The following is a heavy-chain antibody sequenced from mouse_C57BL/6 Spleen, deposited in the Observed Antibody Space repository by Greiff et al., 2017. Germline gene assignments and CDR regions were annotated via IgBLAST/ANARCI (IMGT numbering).Heavy chain of an antibody. CDR2: ISDGGSYT. Sequence: DVMLVESGGGLVKPGGSLKLSCAASGFTFSSYAMSWVRQTPEQRLEWVATISDGGSYTYYPDNVKGRFTISRDNAKNNLYLQMSHLTSEDTAMDYCARDRDDYPYYAMDYWGQGTSVTVSS. D-gene: IGHD2-4*01. J-gene: IGHJ4*01. V-gene: IGHV5-4*01. CDR1: GFTFSSYA. CDR3: ARDRDDYPYYAMDY.